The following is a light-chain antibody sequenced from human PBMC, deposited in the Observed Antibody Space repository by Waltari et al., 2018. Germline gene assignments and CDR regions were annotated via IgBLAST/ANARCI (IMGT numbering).Light chain of an antibody. CDR1: EDIKNY. V-gene: IGKV1-33*01. CDR3: QQHDNLPLT. CDR2: DAS. Sequence: DIQMTQSPSSLSESIGDRVTITCQASEDIKNYFNWYQQKPGKAPKLLIYDASNLQVGVPSRFSGGGSGTDFTFTISSLQPGDIATYYCQQHDNLPLTFGGGTKVEIK. J-gene: IGKJ4*01.